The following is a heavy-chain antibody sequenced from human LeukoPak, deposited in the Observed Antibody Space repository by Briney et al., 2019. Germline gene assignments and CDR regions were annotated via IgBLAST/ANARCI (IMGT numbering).Heavy chain of an antibody. CDR1: GFTFSNAW. Sequence: GGSLRLSCVASGFTFSNAWMNWVRQAPGKGLEWVSSISSSSSYIYYADSVKGRFTISRDNAKNSLYLQMNSLRAEDTAVYYCARDLYGDYPWDYWGQGTLVTVSS. V-gene: IGHV3-21*01. CDR2: ISSSSSYI. J-gene: IGHJ4*02. D-gene: IGHD4-17*01. CDR3: ARDLYGDYPWDY.